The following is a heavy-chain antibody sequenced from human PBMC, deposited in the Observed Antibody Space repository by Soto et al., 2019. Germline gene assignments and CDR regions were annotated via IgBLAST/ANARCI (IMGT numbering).Heavy chain of an antibody. CDR1: GGTISSSSYY. V-gene: IGHV4-39*01. D-gene: IGHD3-3*01. J-gene: IGHJ4*02. CDR3: ARRGLRFLEWSPLDY. CDR2: IYYSGST. Sequence: ASXTLSLTCTVSGGTISSSSYYWCWIRQPAGKGPEWIGSIYYSGSTYYNPSLKSRVTISVDTSKNQFSLKLSSVTAADTAVYYCARRGLRFLEWSPLDYWGQGTLVTVSS.